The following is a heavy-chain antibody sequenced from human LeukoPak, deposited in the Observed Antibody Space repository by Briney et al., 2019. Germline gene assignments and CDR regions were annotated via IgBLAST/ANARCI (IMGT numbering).Heavy chain of an antibody. D-gene: IGHD3-3*01. V-gene: IGHV3-74*01. Sequence: PGGSLRLSCAASAFTFSSYWMHWVRQAPGKGLVWVSRINSDGSSTIYADSVKGRFTISRDNAKNTLYLQMNSLRAEDTAVYYCARGPSVFFWSGSLHGGQGTLGTVS. CDR2: INSDGSST. J-gene: IGHJ4*02. CDR3: ARGPSVFFWSGSLH. CDR1: AFTFSSYW.